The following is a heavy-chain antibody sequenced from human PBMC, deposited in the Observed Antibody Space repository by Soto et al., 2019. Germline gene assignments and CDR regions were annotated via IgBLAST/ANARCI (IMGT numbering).Heavy chain of an antibody. D-gene: IGHD6-13*01. CDR3: AHRRGGYSSSWYSSLYYFDY. V-gene: IGHV2-5*02. J-gene: IGHJ4*02. CDR1: GFSLSTSGVG. Sequence: QITLKESGPTLVKPTQTLTLTCTFSGFSLSTSGVGVGWIRQPPGKALEWLALIYWDDDKRYSPSLKSRLTITKDTSKNQVVLTMTNMDPVDTATYYCAHRRGGYSSSWYSSLYYFDYWGQGTLVTVSS. CDR2: IYWDDDK.